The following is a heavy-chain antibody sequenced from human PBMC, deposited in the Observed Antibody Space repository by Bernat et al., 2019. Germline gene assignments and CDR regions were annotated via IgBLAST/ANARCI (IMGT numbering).Heavy chain of an antibody. J-gene: IGHJ4*02. CDR2: ISSSSSYI. Sequence: EVQLVESGGGLVKPGGSLRLSCAASGFTFSSYSMNWVRQAPGKGLEWVSYISSSSSYIYYADSVKGRFTISRDNAKNSLYLQMNSLRAEDTAVYYCARGGVYCSGGSCYFDYWGQGTVVTVSS. CDR1: GFTFSSYS. V-gene: IGHV3-21*05. D-gene: IGHD2-15*01. CDR3: ARGGVYCSGGSCYFDY.